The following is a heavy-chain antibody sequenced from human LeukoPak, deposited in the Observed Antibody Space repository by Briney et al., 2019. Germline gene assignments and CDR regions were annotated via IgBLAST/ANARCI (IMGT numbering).Heavy chain of an antibody. V-gene: IGHV5-51*01. D-gene: IGHD2-8*02. Sequence: GESLKISCEGSGYSFTDYWIGWVRQMPGEGLEWMGIIYPGDSDTRYSPSFQGQVTMPADKSISTTYLQWSSLRASDTAIYYCARKKGYADAWWDSWGQGTLVTVSS. CDR3: ARKKGYADAWWDS. J-gene: IGHJ5*02. CDR1: GYSFTDYW. CDR2: IYPGDSDT.